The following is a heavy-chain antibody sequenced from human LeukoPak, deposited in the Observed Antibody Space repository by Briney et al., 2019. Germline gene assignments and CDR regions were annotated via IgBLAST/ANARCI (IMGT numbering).Heavy chain of an antibody. CDR3: ARAPYDILTGYNWFDP. V-gene: IGHV5-51*01. Sequence: RGESPKISCKGSEYSFTSYWIGWVRQMPGKGLEWMGIIYPGDSDTRYSPSFQGQVTISADKSISTAYLQWSSLKASDTAMYYCARAPYDILTGYNWFDPWGQGTLVTVSS. CDR1: EYSFTSYW. D-gene: IGHD3-9*01. CDR2: IYPGDSDT. J-gene: IGHJ5*02.